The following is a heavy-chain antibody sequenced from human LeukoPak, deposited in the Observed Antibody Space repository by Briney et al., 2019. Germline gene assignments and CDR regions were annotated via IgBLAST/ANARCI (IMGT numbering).Heavy chain of an antibody. CDR2: ISSSSSTI. CDR1: GFTFSSCS. V-gene: IGHV3-48*02. D-gene: IGHD4-17*01. J-gene: IGHJ4*02. CDR3: AISTVTTLDY. Sequence: GGSLRLSCAASGFTFSSCSMNWVRQAPGKGLEWVSYISSSSSTIYYADSVKGRFTISRDNAKNSLYLQMNSLRDEDTAVYYCAISTVTTLDYWGQGTLVTVSS.